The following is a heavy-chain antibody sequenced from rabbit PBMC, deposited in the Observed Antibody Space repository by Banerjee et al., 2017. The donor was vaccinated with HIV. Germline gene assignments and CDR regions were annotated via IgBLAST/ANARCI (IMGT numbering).Heavy chain of an antibody. Sequence: WVCQAPGKGLEWIACINSNTGNTVYASWAKGPFTISSTSSTTVTLQMTSLTAADTATYFCARDAGSYAYIDGYFNLWGQGTLVTVS. CDR3: ARDAGSYAYIDGYFNL. D-gene: IGHD6-1*01. J-gene: IGHJ4*01. V-gene: IGHV1S40*01. CDR2: INSNTGNT.